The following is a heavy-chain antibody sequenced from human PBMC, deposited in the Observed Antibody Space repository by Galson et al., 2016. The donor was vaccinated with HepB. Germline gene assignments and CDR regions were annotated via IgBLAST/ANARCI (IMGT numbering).Heavy chain of an antibody. V-gene: IGHV1-69*13. J-gene: IGHJ4*02. D-gene: IGHD3-9*01. Sequence: SVKVSCKASGGTFSGFAISWVRQAPGQGLEWMGGVIPKFGTRNYAQKFRDKVTISADAPTNTAYMELSSLTSEDTAVYFCARVLPNYDRLTTFYNRLESWGQGTLITVSS. CDR1: GGTFSGFA. CDR2: VIPKFGTR. CDR3: ARVLPNYDRLTTFYNRLES.